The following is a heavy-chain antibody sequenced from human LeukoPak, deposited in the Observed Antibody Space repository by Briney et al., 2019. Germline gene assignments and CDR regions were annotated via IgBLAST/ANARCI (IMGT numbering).Heavy chain of an antibody. CDR1: GVSISSSNSY. V-gene: IGHV4-39*01. CDR2: IYYSGNT. D-gene: IGHD3-22*01. Sequence: SETLSLTCTVSGVSISSSNSYWGWIRQPPGKGLEWIGSIYYSGNTYYNASLKSQVSISIDTSKNQFSLRLTSVTAADTAVYYCAKQFQIGVNYFDYWGQGTPVTVSS. CDR3: AKQFQIGVNYFDY. J-gene: IGHJ4*02.